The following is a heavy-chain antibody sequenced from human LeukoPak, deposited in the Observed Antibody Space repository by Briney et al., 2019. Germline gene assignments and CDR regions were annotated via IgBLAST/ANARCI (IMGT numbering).Heavy chain of an antibody. V-gene: IGHV4-59*01. CDR1: GGSISNYF. Sequence: PSENLSLTCAVSGGSISNYFCSWIRQPPGKGVEWLGYIHYSGYTNYNPSLKRRVTISVDTSKTQFSLNLSFVTAADAAVYYCATHWGSDWYFDLWGRGTLVTVSS. D-gene: IGHD7-27*01. CDR2: IHYSGYT. J-gene: IGHJ2*01. CDR3: ATHWGSDWYFDL.